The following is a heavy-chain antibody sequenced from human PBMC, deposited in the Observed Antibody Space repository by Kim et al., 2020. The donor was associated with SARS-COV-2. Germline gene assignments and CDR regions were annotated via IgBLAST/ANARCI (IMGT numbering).Heavy chain of an antibody. CDR1: GYTFTGYY. CDR2: INPNSGGT. Sequence: ASVKVSCKASGYTFTGYYMHWVRQAPGQGLEWMGWINPNSGGTNYAQKFQGRVTMTRDTSISTAYMELSRLRSDDTAVYYCARDYRIGSSYYYYGMDVWGQGTTVTVSS. V-gene: IGHV1-2*02. J-gene: IGHJ6*02. D-gene: IGHD6-13*01. CDR3: ARDYRIGSSYYYYGMDV.